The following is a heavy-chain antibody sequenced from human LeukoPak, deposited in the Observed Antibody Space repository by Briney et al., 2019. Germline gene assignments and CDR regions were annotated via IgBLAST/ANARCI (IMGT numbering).Heavy chain of an antibody. CDR1: GFTFSDYY. D-gene: IGHD1-26*01. CDR2: ISGSGGST. V-gene: IGHV3-23*01. J-gene: IGHJ4*02. CDR3: ARLSGGSGSSYFDY. Sequence: GGSLRLSCAASGFTFSDYYMSWIRQAPGKGLEWVSAISGSGGSTYYADSVKGRFTISRDNSKNTLYLQMNSLRAEDTAVYYCARLSGGSGSSYFDYWGQGPLVTVSS.